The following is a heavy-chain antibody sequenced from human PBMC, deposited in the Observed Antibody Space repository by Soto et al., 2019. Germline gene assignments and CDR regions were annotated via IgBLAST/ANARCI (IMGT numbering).Heavy chain of an antibody. Sequence: PSETLSPTCTVSGASINSGDYYWSWIRQPPGKGLEWIGHIYYSGSTYYNPSLKSRAGISVDSSKSQVSLKLTSVTAADTAVYFCCGIVMNYYRLDYWGQGALVTVSS. D-gene: IGHD3-10*01. CDR3: CGIVMNYYRLDY. CDR1: GASINSGDYY. CDR2: IYYSGST. J-gene: IGHJ4*02. V-gene: IGHV4-30-4*01.